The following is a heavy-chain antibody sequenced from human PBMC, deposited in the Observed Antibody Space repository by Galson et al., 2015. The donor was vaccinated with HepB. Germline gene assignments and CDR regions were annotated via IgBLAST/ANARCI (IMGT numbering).Heavy chain of an antibody. D-gene: IGHD6-19*01. J-gene: IGHJ4*02. CDR1: GYTFTSYG. V-gene: IGHV1-18*04. Sequence: SVKVSCKASGYTFTSYGIIWVRQAPGQGLEWMGWISVYNGNTNFAQKLQGRVTMTTDTSTTTAYMELRSLRSDDTAVYYCARGLAVAGWHYFDYWGQGTLVTVSS. CDR3: ARGLAVAGWHYFDY. CDR2: ISVYNGNT.